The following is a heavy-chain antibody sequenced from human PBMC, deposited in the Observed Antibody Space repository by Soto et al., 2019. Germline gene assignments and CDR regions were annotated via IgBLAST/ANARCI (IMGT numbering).Heavy chain of an antibody. V-gene: IGHV3-74*01. Sequence: GGSLRLSCAASGFTFSRYWMHWVRQAPGKGLVWVSRINIYGSSTDYADSVKGRFTISRDNAKNTLYLQMNSLRVEDTAVYYCARGWIGDLSDAFDIWGQGTMVTVSS. CDR2: INIYGSST. CDR3: ARGWIGDLSDAFDI. CDR1: GFTFSRYW. D-gene: IGHD2-2*03. J-gene: IGHJ3*02.